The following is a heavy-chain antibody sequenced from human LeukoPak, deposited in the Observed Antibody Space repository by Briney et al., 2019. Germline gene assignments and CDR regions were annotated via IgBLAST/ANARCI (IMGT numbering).Heavy chain of an antibody. V-gene: IGHV3-48*01. CDR3: ARDRTQGYGGNSDY. Sequence: GGSLRLSCAASGFTFSSYSMNWVRQAPGKGLEWVSYITSSSGTIYYADSVKGRFTISRDNAKNSLYLQMNSLRAEDTAVYYCARDRTQGYGGNSDYWGQGTLVTVSS. CDR2: ITSSSGTI. D-gene: IGHD4-23*01. CDR1: GFTFSSYS. J-gene: IGHJ4*02.